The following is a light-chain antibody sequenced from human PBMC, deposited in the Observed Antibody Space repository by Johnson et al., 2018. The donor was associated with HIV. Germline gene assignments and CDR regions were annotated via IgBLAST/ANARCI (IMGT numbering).Light chain of an antibody. V-gene: IGLV1-51*01. CDR3: GIWDSRLGVGV. Sequence: QSVLTQPPSVSAAPGQKVTISCSGSSSNIGNNDVSWYQQLPGTAPKLLIYDNNKRPSGIPDRFSGSKSGTSATLGITGLQTGDEAEYYCGIWDSRLGVGVVGTGTKATAL. J-gene: IGLJ1*01. CDR2: DNN. CDR1: SSNIGNND.